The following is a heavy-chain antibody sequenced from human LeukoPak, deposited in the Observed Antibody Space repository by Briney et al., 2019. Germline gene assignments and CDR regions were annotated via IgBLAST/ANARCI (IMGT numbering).Heavy chain of an antibody. D-gene: IGHD2-15*01. J-gene: IGHJ5*02. Sequence: ASVKVSCKASGFTFTSSAVQWVRQARGQRLEWIGWIFVGSGNTNYAQKFQERVTITRDMSTSTAYMELSSLRSEDTAVYYCARAQARGNCYSHFGCWFDPWGLGTLVTVSS. CDR3: ARAQARGNCYSHFGCWFDP. CDR1: GFTFTSSA. V-gene: IGHV1-58*01. CDR2: IFVGSGNT.